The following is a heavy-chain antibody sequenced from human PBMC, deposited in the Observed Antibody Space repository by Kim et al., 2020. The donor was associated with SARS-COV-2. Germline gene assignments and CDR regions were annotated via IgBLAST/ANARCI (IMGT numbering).Heavy chain of an antibody. CDR1: GDSVSSNSAA. CDR2: TYYRSKWYN. Sequence: SQTLSLTCAISGDSVSSNSAAWNWIRQSPSRGLEWLGRTYYRSKWYNDYAVSVKSRITINPDTSKNQFSLQLNTMTPEDTTVYYCARGGLWWELLLDYWGQGTLVTVSS. D-gene: IGHD1-26*01. J-gene: IGHJ4*02. CDR3: ARGGLWWELLLDY. V-gene: IGHV6-1*01.